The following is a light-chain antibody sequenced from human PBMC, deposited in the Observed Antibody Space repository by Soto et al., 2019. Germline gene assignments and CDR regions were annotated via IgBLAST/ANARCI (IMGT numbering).Light chain of an antibody. CDR1: ESVSGSY. J-gene: IGKJ1*01. CDR3: QQYGRT. V-gene: IGKV3-20*01. CDR2: GAS. Sequence: VLTQSPGTLSLSPGERAALSCRASESVSGSYIAWYQQKVGQSPRLLIYGASNSATGIPDRFSGSGSGTDFTLTISRLEPEDFAMYYCQQYGRTFGLGTKVDIK.